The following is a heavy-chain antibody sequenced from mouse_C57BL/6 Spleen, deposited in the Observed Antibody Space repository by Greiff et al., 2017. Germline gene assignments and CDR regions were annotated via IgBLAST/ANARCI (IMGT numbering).Heavy chain of an antibody. CDR2: IYPGDGDT. J-gene: IGHJ4*01. Sequence: QVQLQQSGPELVKPGASVKISCKASGYAFSSSWMNWVKQRPGKGLEWIGRIYPGDGDTNYNGKFKGKATLTADKSYSTAYMQLSSLTSEDSAVYFCAREGGPAWGQGTSVTVSS. CDR1: GYAFSSSW. CDR3: AREGGPA. V-gene: IGHV1-82*01.